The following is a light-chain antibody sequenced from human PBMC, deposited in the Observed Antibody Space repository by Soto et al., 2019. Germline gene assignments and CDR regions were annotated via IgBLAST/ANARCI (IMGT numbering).Light chain of an antibody. CDR2: SAS. CDR1: QCVSTN. J-gene: IGKJ3*01. V-gene: IGKV3-15*01. Sequence: EIVMTQSPATLSVSPGERATLSCRASQCVSTNLAWYQQKTGQAPRLLIYSASTRATGIPARFSGSGSGTEFTLDIRSLQCEDLGLKYCKQYDKWPPRPFGAGTKLDVK. CDR3: KQYDKWPPRP.